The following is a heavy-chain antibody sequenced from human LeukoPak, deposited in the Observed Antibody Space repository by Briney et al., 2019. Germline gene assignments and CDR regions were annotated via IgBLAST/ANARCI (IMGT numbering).Heavy chain of an antibody. J-gene: IGHJ3*02. Sequence: SETLSLTCTVSGGSISSYYWSWIRQPPGKVVEWIGYIYYSESTNYNPSLKSRVTISVDTSKNQFSLKLSSLTAADRAVYYCARRVARLDAFDIWGQGTMVSVSS. V-gene: IGHV4-59*08. CDR1: GGSISSYY. CDR2: IYYSEST. CDR3: ARRVARLDAFDI.